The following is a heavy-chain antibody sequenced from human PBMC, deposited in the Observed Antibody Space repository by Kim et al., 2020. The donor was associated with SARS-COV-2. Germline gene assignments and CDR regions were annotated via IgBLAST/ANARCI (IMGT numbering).Heavy chain of an antibody. Sequence: SVKVSCKASGDTFSSYAITWVRQAPGQGLEWMGRIIPIVGIPNYAHKFQGRVTITADKSTKTASLELSSLRSEDTAVYYCARPGEATAGNTDAFDIWGQGTVVTVSS. CDR1: GDTFSSYA. D-gene: IGHD6-13*01. CDR2: IIPIVGIP. J-gene: IGHJ3*02. V-gene: IGHV1-69*04. CDR3: ARPGEATAGNTDAFDI.